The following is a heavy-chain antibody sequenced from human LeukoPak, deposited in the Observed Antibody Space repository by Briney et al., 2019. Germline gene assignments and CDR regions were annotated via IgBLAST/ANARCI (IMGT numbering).Heavy chain of an antibody. Sequence: KTGGSLRLSCAASGFTFSSYSMNWVRQAPGKGLEWVSSISSSSSYIYYADSVKGRFTISRDNAKNSLYLQMNSLRAEDTAVYYCVRDGGVSGYDLLDYWGQGTLVTVSS. J-gene: IGHJ4*02. CDR1: GFTFSSYS. V-gene: IGHV3-21*01. D-gene: IGHD5-12*01. CDR3: VRDGGVSGYDLLDY. CDR2: ISSSSSYI.